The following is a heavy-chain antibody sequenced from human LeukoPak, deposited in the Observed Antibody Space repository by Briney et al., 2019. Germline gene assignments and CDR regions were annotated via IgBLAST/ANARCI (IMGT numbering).Heavy chain of an antibody. CDR2: MNPNSGST. CDR1: GYTFTSYD. CDR3: ARAPTSNWGFDY. Sequence: ASVKVSCEASGYTFTSYDINWARQATGQGREWMGWMNPNSGSTGYAQKFQGRVTMTRDTSISTAYMELSSLRSEDTAVYYCARAPTSNWGFDYWGQGTLVTVSS. J-gene: IGHJ4*02. D-gene: IGHD7-27*01. V-gene: IGHV1-8*01.